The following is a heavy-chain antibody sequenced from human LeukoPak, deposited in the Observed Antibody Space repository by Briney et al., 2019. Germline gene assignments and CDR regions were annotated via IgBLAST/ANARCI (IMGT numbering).Heavy chain of an antibody. V-gene: IGHV3-7*01. D-gene: IGHD2-21*01. J-gene: IGHJ4*02. CDR3: ARGRGHQHINCLDY. CDR1: GVTFSSYD. CDR2: TTTDGSEE. Sequence: GGALRLSCAASGVTFSSYDMTWGRQAPGQGLEWVANTTTDGSEEYYADSVTRRFTISRDSAKHSLYLQMNSLRADDTAVYYCARGRGHQHINCLDYWGQGTLVTVSS.